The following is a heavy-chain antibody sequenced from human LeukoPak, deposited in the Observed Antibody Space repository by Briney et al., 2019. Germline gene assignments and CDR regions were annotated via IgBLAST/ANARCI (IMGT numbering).Heavy chain of an antibody. Sequence: PSETLSLTCVVSGYSVGSGYYWGWIRQPPEKGLEWIGSIYHSGSTYYNPSLKGRVTISLDTSKNQFSLKLTSVTAADTAIYYCARINVGNWFDPWGQGTLVTVSS. J-gene: IGHJ5*02. V-gene: IGHV4-38-2*01. CDR2: IYHSGST. CDR1: GYSVGSGYY. D-gene: IGHD2-8*01. CDR3: ARINVGNWFDP.